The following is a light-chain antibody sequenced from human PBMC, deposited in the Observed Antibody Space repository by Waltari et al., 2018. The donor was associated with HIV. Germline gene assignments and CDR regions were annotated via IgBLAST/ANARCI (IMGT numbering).Light chain of an antibody. CDR3: QQYNSYSLT. Sequence: DIQMTQSPFTLSASVGVRVSITCLASQNISYWLAWYQQKLGKAPKLLIYKASTLETGVPSRCSARGSETDFTLTISSLQPDDFATYYCQQYNSYSLTFGGGTKVEIK. J-gene: IGKJ4*01. CDR1: QNISYW. CDR2: KAS. V-gene: IGKV1-5*03.